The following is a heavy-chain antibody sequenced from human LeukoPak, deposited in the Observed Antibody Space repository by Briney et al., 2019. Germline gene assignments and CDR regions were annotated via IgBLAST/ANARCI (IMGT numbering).Heavy chain of an antibody. CDR2: INPNSGDT. V-gene: IGHV1-2*02. J-gene: IGHJ4*02. CDR3: ARDAKSYGLPLDY. Sequence: SVKVSCKASGYTFTGYYMHWVRQAPGQGLEWMGWINPNSGDTNYAQKFQGRVTMTRGMSISTDYMELSGLRSDDTAMYYCARDAKSYGLPLDYWGQGTLVTVSS. D-gene: IGHD5-18*01. CDR1: GYTFTGYY.